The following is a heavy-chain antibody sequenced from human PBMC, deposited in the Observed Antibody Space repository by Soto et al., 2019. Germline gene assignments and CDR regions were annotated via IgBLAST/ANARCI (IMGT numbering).Heavy chain of an antibody. CDR3: ARDKEAYYGSGSYGWFDP. D-gene: IGHD3-10*01. Sequence: QVQLVQSGAEVKKPGASVKVSCKASGYTFTSYGISWVRQAPGQGLEWMGWISAYNGNTNYAQKLQGRVTMTTDTSTSTAYMELKSLRSDDTAVYYCARDKEAYYGSGSYGWFDPWGQGTLVTVSS. J-gene: IGHJ5*02. CDR1: GYTFTSYG. V-gene: IGHV1-18*01. CDR2: ISAYNGNT.